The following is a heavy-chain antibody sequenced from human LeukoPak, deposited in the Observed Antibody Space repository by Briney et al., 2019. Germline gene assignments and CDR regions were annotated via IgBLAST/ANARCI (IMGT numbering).Heavy chain of an antibody. Sequence: GASVKVSCKASGYTFTSYDINWVPQATGQGLEWVGWMNPNSGNTGYAQKFQGRVTMTRNTSISTAYMELSSLRSEDTAVYYCAGVRTGPLAAAGKKLFDYWGQGTLVTVSS. CDR1: GYTFTSYD. CDR2: MNPNSGNT. D-gene: IGHD6-13*01. J-gene: IGHJ4*02. V-gene: IGHV1-8*01. CDR3: AGVRTGPLAAAGKKLFDY.